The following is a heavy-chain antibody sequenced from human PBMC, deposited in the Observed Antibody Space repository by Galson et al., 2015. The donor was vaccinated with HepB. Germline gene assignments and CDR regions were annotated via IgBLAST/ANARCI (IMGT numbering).Heavy chain of an antibody. CDR2: INHSGST. J-gene: IGHJ4*02. Sequence: ETLSLTCAVYGGSFSGYYWSWIRQPPGKGLEWIGEINHSGSTNYNPSLKSRVTISVDTSKNQFSLKLSSVTAADTAVYYCARYRKAARPTRAFDYWGQGTLVTVSS. CDR3: ARYRKAARPTRAFDY. V-gene: IGHV4-34*01. CDR1: GGSFSGYY. D-gene: IGHD6-6*01.